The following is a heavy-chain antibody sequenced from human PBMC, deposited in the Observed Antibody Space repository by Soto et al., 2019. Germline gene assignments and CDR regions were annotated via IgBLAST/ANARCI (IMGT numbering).Heavy chain of an antibody. D-gene: IGHD6-13*01. Sequence: SVNVSFKSSGGTFISCPMSWVRQAPGQGLEWMGGIIPIFGTANYAQKFQGRVTITADESTSTAYMELSSLRSEDTAVYYCARDTVAAAGHPYYYYYGMDVWGQGTPVTVSS. V-gene: IGHV1-69*13. CDR3: ARDTVAAAGHPYYYYYGMDV. J-gene: IGHJ6*02. CDR2: IIPIFGTA. CDR1: GGTFISCP.